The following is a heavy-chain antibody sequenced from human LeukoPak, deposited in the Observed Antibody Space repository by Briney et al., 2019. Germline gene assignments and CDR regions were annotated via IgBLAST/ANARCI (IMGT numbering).Heavy chain of an antibody. Sequence: GRSLRLSCAASGSTFSSYAMSWVRQAPGKGLEWVSAISGSGGSTYYADSVKGRFTISRDNSKNTLYLQMNSLRAEDTAVYYCAKKESSSSWYDYFDYWGQGTLVTVSS. CDR2: ISGSGGST. V-gene: IGHV3-23*01. J-gene: IGHJ4*02. CDR1: GSTFSSYA. D-gene: IGHD6-13*01. CDR3: AKKESSSSWYDYFDY.